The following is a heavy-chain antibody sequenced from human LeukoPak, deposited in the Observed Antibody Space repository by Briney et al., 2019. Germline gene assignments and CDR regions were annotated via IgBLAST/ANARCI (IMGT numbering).Heavy chain of an antibody. CDR2: ISSSSSYI. Sequence: GGSLRLSCAVSGFTFSRYWMTWVRQAPGKGLEWVSSISSSSSYIYYADSVKGRFTISRDNAKNSLYLQMNSLRAEDTAVYYCARDLYGSGRGGLDYWGQGTLVTVSS. D-gene: IGHD3-10*01. CDR1: GFTFSRYW. CDR3: ARDLYGSGRGGLDY. J-gene: IGHJ4*02. V-gene: IGHV3-21*01.